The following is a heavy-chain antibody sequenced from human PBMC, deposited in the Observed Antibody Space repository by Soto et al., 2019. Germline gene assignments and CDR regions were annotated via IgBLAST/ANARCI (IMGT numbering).Heavy chain of an antibody. CDR3: AKWGLSGHGMDV. CDR1: GYIFSNYG. D-gene: IGHD3-16*01. Sequence: QVQLVESGGGVVQPGRSLRLSCAASGYIFSNYGMHWVRQAPGKGLEGVAVTSYDGSKKYYADSVKGRFTISKDNSKNSVYLQMNSLRVEDVAVYYCAKWGLSGHGMDVWGQGTTVTVSS. J-gene: IGHJ6*02. V-gene: IGHV3-30*18. CDR2: TSYDGSKK.